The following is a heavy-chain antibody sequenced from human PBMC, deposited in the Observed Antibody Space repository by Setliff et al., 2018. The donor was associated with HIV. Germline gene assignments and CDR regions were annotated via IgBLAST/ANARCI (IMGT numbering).Heavy chain of an antibody. CDR3: ARGSRQLTIFGVVFKTNYYFMDV. J-gene: IGHJ6*03. D-gene: IGHD3-3*01. CDR2: IYYSGTT. V-gene: IGHV4-61*01. Sequence: SETLSLTCTVSGGSVHSGSYYWSWVRQPPGKGLEWIGYIYYSGTTYYNPSLKSRVTISVDTSKNQFSLALNSVTAADTAVYYCARGSRQLTIFGVVFKTNYYFMDVWGKGTAVTVSS. CDR1: GGSVHSGSYY.